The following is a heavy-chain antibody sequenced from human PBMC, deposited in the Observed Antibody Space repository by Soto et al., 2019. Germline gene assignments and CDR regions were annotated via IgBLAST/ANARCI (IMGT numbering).Heavy chain of an antibody. J-gene: IGHJ5*02. CDR3: ARYGSGSSVWFDP. CDR2: IYYSGST. V-gene: IGHV4-59*01. D-gene: IGHD3-10*01. Sequence: PQTFSHTYTVSAGTTSPDRYRWSRLPPGKGLEWIGYIYYSGSTNYNPSLKSRVTISVDTSKNQFSLKLSSVTAADTAVYYCARYGSGSSVWFDPWGQGTLVTVS. CDR1: AGTTSPDR.